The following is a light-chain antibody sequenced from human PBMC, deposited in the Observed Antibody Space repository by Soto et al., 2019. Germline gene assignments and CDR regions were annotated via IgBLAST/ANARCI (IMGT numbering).Light chain of an antibody. J-gene: IGLJ1*01. CDR1: TSSIGSNY. V-gene: IGLV1-47*01. Sequence: QSVLTQPPSASGTPGQGVTISCSGSTSSIGSNYVYWYQQLPGTAPKLLIYRNNQRPSGVPDRFSGSKSGTSASLAISGLRSDDEADYFCATWDDSLNGFYVFGTGTRSPS. CDR3: ATWDDSLNGFYV. CDR2: RNN.